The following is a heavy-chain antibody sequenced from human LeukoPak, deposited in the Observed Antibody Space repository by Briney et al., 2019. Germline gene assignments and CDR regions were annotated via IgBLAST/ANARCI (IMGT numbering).Heavy chain of an antibody. V-gene: IGHV3-23*01. J-gene: IGHJ4*02. CDR3: AKRIVGCSGGTCFSTFDY. CDR1: GFTFSDSA. Sequence: GGSLRLSCAASGFTFSDSAMSWVRQAPGEGLEWVSLISYSGANSYYADSVKGRFTISRDNSKNTLYLQMNSLRAEDTAVYYCAKRIVGCSGGTCFSTFDYWGQGTLVTVSS. D-gene: IGHD2-15*01. CDR2: ISYSGANS.